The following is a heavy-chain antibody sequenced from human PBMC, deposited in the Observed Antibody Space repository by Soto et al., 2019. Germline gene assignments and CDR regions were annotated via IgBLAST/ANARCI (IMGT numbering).Heavy chain of an antibody. CDR1: GASISGFY. CDR3: VRDGTKTLRDWFDP. Sequence: TLSLTCTVSGASISGFYWSWIRESAGKGLEWIGRIYATGTTDYNPSLKSRVMMSVDTSKKQFSLKLRSVTAADTAVYYCVRDGTKTLRDWFDPWGQGISVTVSS. D-gene: IGHD1-1*01. CDR2: IYATGTT. J-gene: IGHJ5*02. V-gene: IGHV4-4*07.